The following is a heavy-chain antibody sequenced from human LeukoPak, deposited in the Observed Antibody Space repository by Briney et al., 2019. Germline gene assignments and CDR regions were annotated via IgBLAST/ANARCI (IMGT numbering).Heavy chain of an antibody. CDR2: IYYSGST. CDR3: ARQLRAGAYYYYYGMDV. V-gene: IGHV4-59*01. CDR1: GGSFSGYY. J-gene: IGHJ6*02. D-gene: IGHD4-17*01. Sequence: SETLSLTCAVYGGSFSGYYWSWIRQPPGKGLEWIGYIYYSGSTNYNPSLKSRVTISVDTSKNQFSLKLSSVTAADTAVYYCARQLRAGAYYYYYGMDVWGQGTTVTVSS.